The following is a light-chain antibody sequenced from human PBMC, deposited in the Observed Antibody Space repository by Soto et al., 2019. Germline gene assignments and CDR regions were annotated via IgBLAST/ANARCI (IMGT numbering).Light chain of an antibody. CDR2: NAA. V-gene: IGKV3-15*01. CDR3: VPANLLWE. Sequence: PSALSLTRKERSTLSFRASQRIDTSLAWYQQRPGQAPRLLLYNAATRATGIPARFSGRGFGKEFSLSILGMPAEDFVVYYCVPANLLWELGGGTKVDIK. CDR1: QRIDTS. J-gene: IGKJ4*02.